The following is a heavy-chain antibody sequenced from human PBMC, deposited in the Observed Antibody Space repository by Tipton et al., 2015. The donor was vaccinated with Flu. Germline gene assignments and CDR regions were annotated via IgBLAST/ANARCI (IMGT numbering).Heavy chain of an antibody. J-gene: IGHJ6*02. D-gene: IGHD3-16*01. Sequence: QVQLVQSGAEVKKPGASVKVSCKASGYTFTGYYMHWVRRAPGQGLEWMGWINPNSGGTNYAQKFQGRVTMTRDTSISTAYMELGRLRSDDTAVYYCAGDALDDYVWGSYGGGGMDVWGQGTTVTVSS. V-gene: IGHV1-2*02. CDR2: INPNSGGT. CDR3: AGDALDDYVWGSYGGGGMDV. CDR1: GYTFTGYY.